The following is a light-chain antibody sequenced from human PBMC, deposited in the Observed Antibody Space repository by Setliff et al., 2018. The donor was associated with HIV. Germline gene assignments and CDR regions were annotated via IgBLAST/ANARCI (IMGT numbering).Light chain of an antibody. CDR3: SSYSRTTLHV. CDR2: EVS. V-gene: IGLV2-14*03. CDR1: STDISTFTF. J-gene: IGLJ1*01. Sequence: QSVLTQPASVSGSPGQSLTISCTGTSTDISTFTFVSWFQQYPGKAPKLIIYEVSQRPSGVSGRFSASKSGNTASLTISGLQADDEADYYCSSYSRTTLHVFGTGTK.